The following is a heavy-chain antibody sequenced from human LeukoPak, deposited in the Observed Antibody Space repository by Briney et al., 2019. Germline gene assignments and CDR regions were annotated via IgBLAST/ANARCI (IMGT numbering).Heavy chain of an antibody. Sequence: GGSLSLSCAASGFTFSTFWMSWVRQAPGKGREGGANIKQDGSEKYYVDSVKGRFTISRDNAKNSLYLQMNSLRAEDTAVYYCARDRGPRTGFMVREAYDYWGQGTLVTVSS. J-gene: IGHJ4*02. V-gene: IGHV3-7*03. CDR1: GFTFSTFW. CDR3: ARDRGPRTGFMVREAYDY. D-gene: IGHD3-10*01. CDR2: IKQDGSEK.